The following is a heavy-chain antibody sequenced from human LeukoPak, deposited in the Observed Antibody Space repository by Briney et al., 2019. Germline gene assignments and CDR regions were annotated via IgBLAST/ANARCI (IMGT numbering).Heavy chain of an antibody. CDR2: ITPIFGTA. J-gene: IGHJ2*01. CDR1: GGTFSSYA. CDR3: ARDPPSGV. Sequence: SVKVSCKASGGTFSSYAISWVRQAPGQGLEWMGRITPIFGTANYAQKFQGRVTITTDESTSTAYMELSSLRSEDTAVYYCARDPPSGVWGRGTLVTVSS. D-gene: IGHD1-14*01. V-gene: IGHV1-69*05.